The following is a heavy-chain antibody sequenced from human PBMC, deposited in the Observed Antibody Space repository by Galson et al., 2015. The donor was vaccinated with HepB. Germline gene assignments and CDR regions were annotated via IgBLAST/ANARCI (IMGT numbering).Heavy chain of an antibody. V-gene: IGHV3-21*01. CDR2: ISSSSSYI. CDR1: GFTFDDHA. CDR3: ARDSLGLAVAGI. Sequence: SLRLSCAASGFTFDDHAMHWVRQAPGKGLEWVSSISSSSSYIYYADSVKGRFTISRDNAKNSLYLQMNSLRAEDTAVYYCARDSLGLAVAGIWGQGTLVTVSS. D-gene: IGHD6-19*01. J-gene: IGHJ4*02.